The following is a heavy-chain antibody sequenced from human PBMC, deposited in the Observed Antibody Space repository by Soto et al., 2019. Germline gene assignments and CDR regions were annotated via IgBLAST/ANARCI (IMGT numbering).Heavy chain of an antibody. CDR3: ARGGSHRYGYIRDYYYYGMDV. CDR1: GGSFSGYY. CDR2: INHSGST. J-gene: IGHJ6*02. D-gene: IGHD5-18*01. Sequence: PSETLSLTCAVYGGSFSGYYWSWTRQPPGKGLEWIGEINHSGSTNYNPSLKSRVTISVDTSKNQFSLKLSPVTAADTAVYYCARGGSHRYGYIRDYYYYGMDVCGQGTTVTVSS. V-gene: IGHV4-34*01.